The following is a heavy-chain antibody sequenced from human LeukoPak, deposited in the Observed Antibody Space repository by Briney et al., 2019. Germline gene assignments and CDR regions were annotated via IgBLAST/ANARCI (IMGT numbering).Heavy chain of an antibody. Sequence: SETLSLTCTVSGGSISSYYWSWIRQPPGKGLEWIGYIYYSGSTNYNPSLKSRVTISVDTSKNQFSLKLSSVTAADTAVYYCARVVAAPYYYYYMDVWGKGTTVTVSS. CDR1: GGSISSYY. D-gene: IGHD6-6*01. V-gene: IGHV4-59*01. J-gene: IGHJ6*03. CDR2: IYYSGST. CDR3: ARVVAAPYYYYYMDV.